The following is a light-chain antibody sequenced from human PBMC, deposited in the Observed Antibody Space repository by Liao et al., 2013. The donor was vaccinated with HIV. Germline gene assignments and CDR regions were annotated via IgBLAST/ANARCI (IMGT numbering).Light chain of an antibody. J-gene: IGLJ3*02. CDR2: KDS. V-gene: IGLV3-25*03. CDR1: NIGSQS. CDR3: QSTDSSGGWV. Sequence: SYELTQPPSVSVAPGKTARISCGGNNIGSQSVHWYQQKPGQAPVLVIYKDSERPSGIPERFSGSSSGTTVTLTISGVQAEDEADYYCQSTDSSGGWVFGGGTKLTVL.